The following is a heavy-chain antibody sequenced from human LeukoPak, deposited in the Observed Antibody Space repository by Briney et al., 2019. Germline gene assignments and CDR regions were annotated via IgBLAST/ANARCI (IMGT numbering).Heavy chain of an antibody. J-gene: IGHJ6*02. CDR2: ITSNSNT. Sequence: GGSLRLSCAASGFSFSIYSMSWVRQAPGKGLEWVSYITSNSNTRYADSVKGRFTVSRDNAQNSLFLQMDSLRGEDTAVYYCARDLRTFYGMDLRGQGTTVTVFS. CDR3: ARDLRTFYGMDL. D-gene: IGHD1-14*01. V-gene: IGHV3-21*06. CDR1: GFSFSIYS.